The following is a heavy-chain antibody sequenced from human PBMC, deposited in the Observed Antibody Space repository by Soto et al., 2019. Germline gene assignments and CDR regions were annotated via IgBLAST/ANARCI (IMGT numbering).Heavy chain of an antibody. Sequence: ASVKVSCKASGYTFTRSGISWVRQAPGQGLEWLGWINPDNGNTNYAQHLQGRVSLTTDTSTSTAYMDLRSLRSDDTAVYYCARGGVVVAVDFDYWGQGALVTVSS. CDR3: ARGGVVVAVDFDY. V-gene: IGHV1-18*01. CDR1: GYTFTRSG. CDR2: INPDNGNT. J-gene: IGHJ4*02. D-gene: IGHD2-15*01.